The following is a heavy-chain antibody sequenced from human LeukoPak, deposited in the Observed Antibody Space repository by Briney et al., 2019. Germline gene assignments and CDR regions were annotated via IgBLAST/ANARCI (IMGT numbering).Heavy chain of an antibody. CDR3: ARDPTQYLRYGHFDY. J-gene: IGHJ4*02. V-gene: IGHV3-21*01. D-gene: IGHD5/OR15-5a*01. Sequence: PGRSLRLSRGASGFTLSSDSMNSVRGAPGKGLESVSSINNVASHIYYAPSVKGRFTISRDNAKNSLYLQMNSLSDEDTAVYYCARDPTQYLRYGHFDYWGQGTLATVSS. CDR2: INNVASHI. CDR1: GFTLSSDS.